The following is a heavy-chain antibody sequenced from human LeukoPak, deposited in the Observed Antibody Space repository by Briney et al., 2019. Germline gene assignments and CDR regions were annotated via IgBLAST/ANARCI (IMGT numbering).Heavy chain of an antibody. V-gene: IGHV3-53*01. CDR3: ARDRAAGMYYFDY. D-gene: IGHD6-13*01. Sequence: GSLRLSCAAAGFTVSSNYMSWVRQAPGKGLEWVSVIYSGGRTYYADSVKGRFTISRDNSKNTLYLQMNSLRAEDTAVYYCARDRAAGMYYFDYWGQGTLVTVSS. CDR1: GFTVSSNY. J-gene: IGHJ4*02. CDR2: IYSGGRT.